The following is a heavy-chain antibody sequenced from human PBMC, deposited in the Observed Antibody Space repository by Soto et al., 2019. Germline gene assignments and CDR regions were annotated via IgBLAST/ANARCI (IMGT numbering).Heavy chain of an antibody. V-gene: IGHV4-61*08. D-gene: IGHD6-19*01. CDR1: GGSIDSGDYY. Sequence: SETLSLTCTVSGGSIDSGDYYWSWIRQPPGKGLEWIGYVYYSGTTNYNPFLKSRVTLSLDKSKNQFSLKMNSVTAADTAVYYCARVHVMVVAGSTFDYWGHGTLVTVSS. CDR2: VYYSGTT. CDR3: ARVHVMVVAGSTFDY. J-gene: IGHJ4*01.